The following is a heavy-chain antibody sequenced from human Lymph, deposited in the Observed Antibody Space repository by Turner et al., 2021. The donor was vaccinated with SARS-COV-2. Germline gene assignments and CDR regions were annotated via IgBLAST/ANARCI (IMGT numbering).Heavy chain of an antibody. Sequence: VQLVESGGGRVQPGGALSPSRAAPAFTFDDYAMHWVHQAPGKGLEWVSLISGDGGSTYYADSVKGRFTISRDDSKNSLYLQINRLRTEDTALYYCAKEGLSGRRLQFVPYFAYWGQGTLVSVSS. V-gene: IGHV3-43*02. CDR1: AFTFDDYA. D-gene: IGHD5-12*01. CDR3: AKEGLSGRRLQFVPYFAY. J-gene: IGHJ4*02. CDR2: ISGDGGST.